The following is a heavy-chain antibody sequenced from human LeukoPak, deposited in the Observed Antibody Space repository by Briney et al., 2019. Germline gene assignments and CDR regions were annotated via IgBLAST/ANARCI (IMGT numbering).Heavy chain of an antibody. CDR3: AKGFGGLQVGLFDY. CDR1: GFTFSSYA. D-gene: IGHD3-16*01. Sequence: GGSLRLSCAASGFTFSSYAMSWVRQAPGKGLEWVSAISGSGGNTYYADSVKGRFTISRDNSKNTLYLQMNSLRAEDTAVYYCAKGFGGLQVGLFDYWGQGTLVTVSS. CDR2: ISGSGGNT. J-gene: IGHJ4*02. V-gene: IGHV3-23*01.